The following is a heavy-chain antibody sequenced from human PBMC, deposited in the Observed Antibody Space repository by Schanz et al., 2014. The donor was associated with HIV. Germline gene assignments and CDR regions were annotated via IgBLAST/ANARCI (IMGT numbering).Heavy chain of an antibody. CDR2: IWNDGSNK. V-gene: IGHV3-33*01. CDR3: ARGEAITYYCHYYGMDV. Sequence: QVQLVESGGGVVQPGRSLRLSCAASGFTFSSYGMHWVRQAPGKGLEWVAVIWNDGSNKYYADSVKGRFTISRDNSKKTLYLQMNSLRAEDTAVYYCARGEAITYYCHYYGMDVWGQGTTVTVSS. D-gene: IGHD1-20*01. CDR1: GFTFSSYG. J-gene: IGHJ6*02.